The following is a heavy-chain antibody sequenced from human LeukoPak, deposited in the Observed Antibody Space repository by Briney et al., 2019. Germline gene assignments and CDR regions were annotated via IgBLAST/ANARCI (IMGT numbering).Heavy chain of an antibody. J-gene: IGHJ3*02. Sequence: GESLKISCKGSGYSFTSYWIGWVRQMPGKGLEWMGIIYPGDSDTRYRPAFQGQVTISADNSISTAFLQWSSLKASDTAMYYCARPGSGSYLDAFDIWGQGTMVTVSS. V-gene: IGHV5-51*01. CDR3: ARPGSGSYLDAFDI. CDR2: IYPGDSDT. D-gene: IGHD1-26*01. CDR1: GYSFTSYW.